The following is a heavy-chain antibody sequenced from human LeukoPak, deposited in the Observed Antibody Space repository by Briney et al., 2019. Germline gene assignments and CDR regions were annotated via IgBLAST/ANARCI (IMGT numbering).Heavy chain of an antibody. J-gene: IGHJ6*02. V-gene: IGHV4-59*01. D-gene: IGHD1-26*01. CDR1: GGSSSSYY. Sequence: NPSETLSLTCTVSGGSSSSYYWSWIRQPPGKGLEWIGYIYYSGSTNYNPSLKSRVTISVDTSKNQFSLKLSSVTAADTAVYYCARDRSRGSYLRPIYYYGMDVWGQGTTVTVSS. CDR2: IYYSGST. CDR3: ARDRSRGSYLRPIYYYGMDV.